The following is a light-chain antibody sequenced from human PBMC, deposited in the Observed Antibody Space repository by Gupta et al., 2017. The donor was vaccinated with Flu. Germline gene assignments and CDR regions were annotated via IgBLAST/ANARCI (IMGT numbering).Light chain of an antibody. CDR3: SSFTNRDTWV. J-gene: IGLJ3*02. CDR2: DVT. CDR1: SGDVGAYNR. V-gene: IGLV2-18*02. Sequence: QSALTQPASVSGSPGQSITISCTGTSGDVGAYNRVSWYQQPPYTAPKLMISDVTNRPSGVPDRFSGSKSGNTASLTISGLQPDDEGDYYCSSFTNRDTWVFGGGTKLTVL.